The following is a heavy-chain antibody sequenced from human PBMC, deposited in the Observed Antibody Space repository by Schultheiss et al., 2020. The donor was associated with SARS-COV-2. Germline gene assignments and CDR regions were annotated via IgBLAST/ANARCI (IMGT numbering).Heavy chain of an antibody. J-gene: IGHJ4*02. CDR2: ISGSGGST. CDR3: AKARTVDIVVVPADY. CDR1: GFTFSSYA. D-gene: IGHD2-2*01. V-gene: IGHV3-23*01. Sequence: GGSLRLSCAASGFTFSSYAMSWVRQAPGKGLKWVSAISGSGGSTYYADSVKGRFTISRDNSKNTLYLQMNSLRAEDTAVYYCAKARTVDIVVVPADYWGQGTLVTVSS.